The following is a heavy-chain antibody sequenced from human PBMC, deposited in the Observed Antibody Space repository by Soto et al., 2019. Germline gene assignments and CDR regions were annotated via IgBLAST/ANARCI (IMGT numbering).Heavy chain of an antibody. J-gene: IGHJ6*02. D-gene: IGHD2-2*01. CDR3: ARRYCSSTSCPRNYYGMDV. CDR2: IDPSDSYT. Sequence: GESLKISCKGSGYSFTSYWISWVRQMPGKGLEWMGKIDPSDSYTNYSPSFQGHVTISADKSISTAYLQWSSLKASDTAMYYCARRYCSSTSCPRNYYGMDVWGQGTTVTVSS. CDR1: GYSFTSYW. V-gene: IGHV5-10-1*01.